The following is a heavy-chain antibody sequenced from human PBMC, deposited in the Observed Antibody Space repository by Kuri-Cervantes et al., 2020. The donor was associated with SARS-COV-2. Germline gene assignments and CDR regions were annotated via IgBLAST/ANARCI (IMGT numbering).Heavy chain of an antibody. D-gene: IGHD2-15*01. CDR3: ARECSCPYKYYYYYYMDV. Sequence: GRSLRLSCAASGLTFSSYSMNWVRQAPGKGLEWVSSISSTSSYIYYADSVKGRFTISRDNAKNSLYLQMNSLRAEDTAVYYCARECSCPYKYYYYYYMDVWGKGTTVTVSS. CDR1: GLTFSSYS. CDR2: ISSTSSYI. J-gene: IGHJ6*03. V-gene: IGHV3-21*01.